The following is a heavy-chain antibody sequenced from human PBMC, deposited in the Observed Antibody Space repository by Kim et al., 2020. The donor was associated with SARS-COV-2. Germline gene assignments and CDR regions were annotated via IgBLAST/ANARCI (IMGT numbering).Heavy chain of an antibody. D-gene: IGHD3-3*01. CDR3: ARVSFGVVIYFDY. Sequence: YADSGKGRIANARDNAKSSLYLQMNSLGAEDTAVYYCARVSFGVVIYFDYWGQGTLVTVSS. J-gene: IGHJ4*02. V-gene: IGHV3-11*01.